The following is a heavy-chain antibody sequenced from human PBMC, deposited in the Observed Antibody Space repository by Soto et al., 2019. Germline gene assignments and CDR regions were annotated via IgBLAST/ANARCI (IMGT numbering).Heavy chain of an antibody. CDR3: ARDPGYSGWYKFDY. CDR2: TYYRSKWYN. V-gene: IGHV6-1*01. CDR1: GDSVSSNSAA. J-gene: IGHJ4*02. D-gene: IGHD5-12*01. Sequence: PSQTLSLTCAISGDSVSSNSAAWNWIRQSPSRGLEWLGRTYYRSKWYNDYAVSVKSRIIINPDTSKNQFSLQLNSVTPEDTSVYYCARDPGYSGWYKFDYWGQGSLVTVSS.